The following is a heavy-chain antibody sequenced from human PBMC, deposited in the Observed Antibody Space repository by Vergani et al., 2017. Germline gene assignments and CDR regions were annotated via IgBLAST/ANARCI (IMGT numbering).Heavy chain of an antibody. CDR1: GGTFSSYA. CDR3: ARGWDYPYYFDY. CDR2: IIPIFGTA. J-gene: IGHJ4*02. V-gene: IGHV1-69*14. D-gene: IGHD1-7*01. Sequence: QVQLVQSGAEVKKPGSSVKVSCKASGGTFSSYAISWVRQAPGQGLEWMGSIIPIFGTANYAQKFQGRVTITADKSTSTAYMELGSLRSEVTAVYYCARGWDYPYYFDYWGQGTLVTVSS.